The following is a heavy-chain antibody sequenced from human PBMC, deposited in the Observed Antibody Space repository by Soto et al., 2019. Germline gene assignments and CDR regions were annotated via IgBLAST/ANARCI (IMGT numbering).Heavy chain of an antibody. CDR3: AREGPKWNRSFPNGFAP. J-gene: IGHJ5*02. D-gene: IGHD1-1*01. CDR2: MNPNSGNT. Sequence: ASVKVSCKASGYTFTSYDINWVRQATGQGLEWMGWMNPNSGNTGYAQKFQGRVTMTRNTSISTAYMELSSLRSEDTAVYYCAREGPKWNRSFPNGFAPWGQGTLVTVSS. V-gene: IGHV1-8*01. CDR1: GYTFTSYD.